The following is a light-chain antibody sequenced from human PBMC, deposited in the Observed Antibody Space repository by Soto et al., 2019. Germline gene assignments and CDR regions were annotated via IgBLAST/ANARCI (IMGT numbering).Light chain of an antibody. J-gene: IGKJ1*01. Sequence: EIVITQSPATLSVSPGERATLSCRASQSVSSNLAWYQQKPGQAPRLLIYGASTRATGIPARFSGSGSGTEFTLTISSLQSEDFAVCYCQQPGTFGQGTKVDIK. CDR2: GAS. V-gene: IGKV3-15*01. CDR1: QSVSSN. CDR3: QQPGT.